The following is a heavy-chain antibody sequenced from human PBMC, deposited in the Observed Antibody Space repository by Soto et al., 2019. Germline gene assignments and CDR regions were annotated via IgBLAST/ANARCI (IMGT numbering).Heavy chain of an antibody. J-gene: IGHJ5*02. CDR1: GLTFSNFW. CDR2: ASPDGSST. V-gene: IGHV3-74*01. D-gene: IGHD4-17*01. Sequence: GGSLRLSCAASGLTFSNFWMHWVRQAPGKGLVWVSRASPDGSSTSYADSVKGRFTISRDNAKNTLYMEMNSLRAEDTAVYYCARHGSGDYFWFDPWGQGTLVTVSS. CDR3: ARHGSGDYFWFDP.